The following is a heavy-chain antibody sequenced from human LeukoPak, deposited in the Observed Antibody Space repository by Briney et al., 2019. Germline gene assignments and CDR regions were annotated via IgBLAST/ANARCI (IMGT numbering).Heavy chain of an antibody. CDR1: GYSFTSYY. V-gene: IGHV1-46*01. J-gene: IGHJ4*02. CDR2: IDPSGGST. CDR3: ARDSSYSSSLYYFEY. D-gene: IGHD6-6*01. Sequence: ASVKVSCKASGYSFTSYYMQWLRQAPGQGLEWMGIIDPSGGSTGYAPKFQGRVIMTRDTSISTVYMEVSRLRSDDTAVYYCARDSSYSSSLYYFEYWGQGTLVTVSS.